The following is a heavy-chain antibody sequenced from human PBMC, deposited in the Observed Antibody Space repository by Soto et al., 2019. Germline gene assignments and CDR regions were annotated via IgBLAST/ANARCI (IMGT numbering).Heavy chain of an antibody. CDR2: IYYTGTT. D-gene: IGHD3-22*01. CDR3: ARNAASKNFDGRSYYPHFDP. V-gene: IGHV4-39*01. CDR1: GGSISSSTFY. Sequence: PSETLSLTCTVSGGSISSSTFYWGWIRQSPGKGLEWIGTIYYTGTTSNNPSLKSRVPISVDTSKNQFSLKLSSVTAADTAVYYCARNAASKNFDGRSYYPHFDPWGQGTQVTVSS. J-gene: IGHJ5*02.